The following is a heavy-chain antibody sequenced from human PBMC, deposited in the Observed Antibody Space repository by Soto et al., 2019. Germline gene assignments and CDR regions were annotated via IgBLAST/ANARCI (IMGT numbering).Heavy chain of an antibody. Sequence: PGGSLRLSCAASGFIFTNHAMNWVRQAPGKGLEWVALISYDDSNKYYADSVKGRFTISRDNSKDTLYLQMNSLRAEDTAMYYCAKYTRGWFNYYYFYGMDGWGQGTTVTVCS. CDR3: AKYTRGWFNYYYFYGMDG. CDR1: GFIFTNHA. D-gene: IGHD6-19*01. CDR2: ISYDDSNK. J-gene: IGHJ6*02. V-gene: IGHV3-30*18.